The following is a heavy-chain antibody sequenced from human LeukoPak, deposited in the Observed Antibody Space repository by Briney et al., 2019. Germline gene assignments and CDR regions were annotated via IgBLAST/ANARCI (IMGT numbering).Heavy chain of an antibody. CDR3: ALGRVYYFDY. J-gene: IGHJ4*02. Sequence: ASVKLSCKASGHPFNVHYMDWVRRASGQGLEWMGVMHPRGGDATYVQKFQGRVTMARETATSTIYMELRNLRNEDTAVYFCALGRVYYFDYWGQGALVTVSS. CDR1: GHPFNVHY. CDR2: MHPRGGDA. V-gene: IGHV1-46*02.